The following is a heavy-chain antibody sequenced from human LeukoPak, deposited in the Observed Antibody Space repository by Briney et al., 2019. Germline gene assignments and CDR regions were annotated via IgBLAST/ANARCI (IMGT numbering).Heavy chain of an antibody. CDR1: GFTFSSYS. V-gene: IGHV3-48*02. J-gene: IGHJ4*02. CDR2: ISSSSSTI. CDR3: ARGSTYYDFWSGYY. D-gene: IGHD3-3*01. Sequence: PGGSLRLSCAASGFTFSSYSMNWVRQAPGKGLEWVSYISSSSSTIYYADSVKGRFTISRDNAKNSLYLQMNSLRDEDTAVYCCARGSTYYDFWSGYYWGQGTLVTVSS.